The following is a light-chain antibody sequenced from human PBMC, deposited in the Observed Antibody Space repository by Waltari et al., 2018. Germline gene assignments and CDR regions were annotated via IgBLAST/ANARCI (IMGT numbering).Light chain of an antibody. Sequence: DIVMTQSPDSLGVSLGERATINCKSSQSVLHTNNKDYLAWYQQKPGQPPKLPIYWASTREFGVPDRFSGSGSGTSFTLTISSLQAEDVAVYYCQQYYSTPNTFGQGPKL. V-gene: IGKV4-1*01. CDR3: QQYYSTPNT. J-gene: IGKJ2*01. CDR2: WAS. CDR1: QSVLHTNNKDY.